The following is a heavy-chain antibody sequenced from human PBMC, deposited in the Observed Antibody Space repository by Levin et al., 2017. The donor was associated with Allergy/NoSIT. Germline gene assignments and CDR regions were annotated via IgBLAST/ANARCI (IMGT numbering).Heavy chain of an antibody. V-gene: IGHV3-64D*06. CDR1: GFSFSSYA. CDR3: VKSLGGGYGSGSIWIVAHDY. D-gene: IGHD3-10*01. J-gene: IGHJ4*02. Sequence: PGGSLRLSCSASGFSFSSYAMYWVRQAPGKGLEYVSVVSSSGGNTYYADSVKGRFTISRDNSKNTLYLQMSSLRAEDTAVYYCVKSLGGGYGSGSIWIVAHDYWGQGTLVTVSS. CDR2: VSSSGGNT.